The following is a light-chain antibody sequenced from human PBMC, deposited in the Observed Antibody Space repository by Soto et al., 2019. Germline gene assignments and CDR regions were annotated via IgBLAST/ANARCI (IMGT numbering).Light chain of an antibody. V-gene: IGLV2-23*01. J-gene: IGLJ2*01. CDR3: CSYAGGTSVV. Sequence: QSVLTQPASVSGSPGQSITISCTGTSVDVGRYNLVSWYQQHPGEAPKLIIYEDIERPSGVSNRFSGSKSGNTASLTISGLQTEDEGSYYCCSYAGGTSVVFGGGTKLTVL. CDR2: EDI. CDR1: SVDVGRYNL.